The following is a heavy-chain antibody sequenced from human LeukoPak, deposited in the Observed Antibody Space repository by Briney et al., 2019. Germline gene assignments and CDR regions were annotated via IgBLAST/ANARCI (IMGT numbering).Heavy chain of an antibody. Sequence: ASVKFSCKASRYTFASYSMHWVRQPPGQRREWMGWIHAGNCHTKYSQKIHGRATITRDTSATTAYMELSSLRSEDTAVYYCARSIDAMVRGVEDYGMDVWGKGTTVTVSS. D-gene: IGHD3-10*01. CDR2: IHAGNCHT. J-gene: IGHJ6*04. CDR1: RYTFASYS. V-gene: IGHV1-3*01. CDR3: ARSIDAMVRGVEDYGMDV.